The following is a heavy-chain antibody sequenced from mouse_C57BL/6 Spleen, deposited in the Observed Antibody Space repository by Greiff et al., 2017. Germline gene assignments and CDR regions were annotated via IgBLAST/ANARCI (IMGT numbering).Heavy chain of an antibody. Sequence: VQLQQSGPVLVKPGASVKMSCKASGYTFTDYYMNWVKQSHGKSLEWIGVINPYNGGTSYNQKFKGKATLTVDKSSSPSYMELNILTSEDSAVYYCAPYDYTWFAYWGQGTLVTVSA. D-gene: IGHD2-4*01. CDR1: GYTFTDYY. J-gene: IGHJ3*01. V-gene: IGHV1-19*01. CDR2: INPYNGGT. CDR3: APYDYTWFAY.